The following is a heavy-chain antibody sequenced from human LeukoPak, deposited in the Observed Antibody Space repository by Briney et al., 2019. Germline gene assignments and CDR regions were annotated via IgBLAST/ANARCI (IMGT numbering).Heavy chain of an antibody. J-gene: IGHJ6*02. CDR3: ARRGKRITIFGVVTGYYGMDV. CDR2: INHSGST. D-gene: IGHD3-3*01. V-gene: IGHV4-34*01. CDR1: GGSFSGYY. Sequence: SETLSLTCAVYGGSFSGYYWSWIRQPPGKGLEWIGEINHSGSTNYNPSLKSRVTISVDTSKNQFSLKLSSVTAADTAVYYCARRGKRITIFGVVTGYYGMDVWGQGTTVTVSS.